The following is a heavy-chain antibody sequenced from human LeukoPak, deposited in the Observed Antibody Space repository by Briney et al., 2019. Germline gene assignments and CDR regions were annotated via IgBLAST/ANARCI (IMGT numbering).Heavy chain of an antibody. J-gene: IGHJ4*02. V-gene: IGHV1-8*01. CDR2: MNPNSGNT. D-gene: IGHD5-18*01. Sequence: ASVKVSCKASGYTFTSYDINWVRQATGQGLEWMGWMNPNSGNTGYAQKFQGRVTMTRNTSISTAYMELSSLRAEDTAVYYCAKDSEMSSYGYFGYWGQGTLATVSS. CDR1: GYTFTSYD. CDR3: AKDSEMSSYGYFGY.